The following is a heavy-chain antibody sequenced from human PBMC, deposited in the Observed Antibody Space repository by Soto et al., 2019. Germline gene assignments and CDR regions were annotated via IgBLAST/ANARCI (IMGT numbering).Heavy chain of an antibody. CDR1: GGSISSGGYY. V-gene: IGHV4-31*03. J-gene: IGHJ6*02. Sequence: QVQLQESGPGLVKPSQTLSLTCTVSGGSISSGGYYWSWIRQHPGKGLEWIGYIYYSGSTYYNPSLTSRVTISVDTSNNQFSLKPSSVTAADTAVYYCARDCSSSSCSRGGFYYGMDVWGQGTTVTVSS. CDR3: ARDCSSSSCSRGGFYYGMDV. D-gene: IGHD2-2*01. CDR2: IYYSGST.